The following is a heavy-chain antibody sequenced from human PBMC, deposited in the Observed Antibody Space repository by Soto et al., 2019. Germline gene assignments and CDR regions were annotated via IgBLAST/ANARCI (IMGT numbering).Heavy chain of an antibody. Sequence: SETLSLTCAVYGGSFSGYYWSWIRQPPGKGLEWIGEINHSGSTNYNPSLKSRVTISVDTSKNQFSLKLSSVTAADTAVYYCARGGVYSSSSSRIGYYYGSGSYYRTLFAYWGQGTLVTVSS. CDR3: ARGGVYSSSSSRIGYYYGSGSYYRTLFAY. J-gene: IGHJ4*02. V-gene: IGHV4-34*01. D-gene: IGHD3-10*01. CDR2: INHSGST. CDR1: GGSFSGYY.